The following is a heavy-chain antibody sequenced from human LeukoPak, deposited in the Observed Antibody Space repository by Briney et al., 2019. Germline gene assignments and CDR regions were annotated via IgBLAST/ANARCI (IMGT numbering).Heavy chain of an antibody. V-gene: IGHV4-4*02. CDR1: GGSVSSSNW. Sequence: SGTLSLTCAVSGGSVSSSNWWSWVRQPPGKGLEWIGEIYHSGSTNYNPSLKSRVTISVDKSKNQFSLKLSSVTAADTAVYYCARNHSSGWYNYYYGMDVWGQGTTVTVSS. CDR3: ARNHSSGWYNYYYGMDV. CDR2: IYHSGST. D-gene: IGHD6-19*01. J-gene: IGHJ6*02.